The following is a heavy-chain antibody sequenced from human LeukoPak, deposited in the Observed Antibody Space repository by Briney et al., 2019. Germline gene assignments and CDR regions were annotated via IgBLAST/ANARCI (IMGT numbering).Heavy chain of an antibody. CDR1: GGTFSSYA. V-gene: IGHV1-69*13. Sequence: SVKVSCKASGGTFSSYAISLVRQAPGQGLEWMGGIIPIFGTANYAQKFQGRVTITADESTSTAYMELSSLRSEDTAVYYCATLVVPAANDYWGQGTLVTVSS. CDR2: IIPIFGTA. D-gene: IGHD2-2*01. J-gene: IGHJ4*02. CDR3: ATLVVPAANDY.